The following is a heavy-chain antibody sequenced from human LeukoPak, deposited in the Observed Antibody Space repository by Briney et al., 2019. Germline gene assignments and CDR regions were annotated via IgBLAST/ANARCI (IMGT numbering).Heavy chain of an antibody. CDR2: IYHSGST. V-gene: IGHV4-59*01. Sequence: SETLSLTCAVSGDSIGSYFWSWIRQSPGKGLEWIGHIYHSGSTNYNPSLKSRVTISIDTSKNQFSLKLTSVTSADTAVYYCARDGPAYTSRWYDYYYGLDVWGQGTTVTVSS. J-gene: IGHJ6*02. D-gene: IGHD2-2*01. CDR1: GDSIGSYF. CDR3: ARDGPAYTSRWYDYYYGLDV.